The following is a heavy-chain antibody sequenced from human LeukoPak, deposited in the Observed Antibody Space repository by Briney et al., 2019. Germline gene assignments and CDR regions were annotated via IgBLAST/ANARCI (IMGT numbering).Heavy chain of an antibody. V-gene: IGHV3-15*01. CDR2: IKSITDGGTT. CDR3: TTLTSVVVTAIDAFDI. J-gene: IGHJ3*02. CDR1: GFTFSNAW. Sequence: RSGGSLRLSCAASGFTFSNAWMSWVRQAPGKGLEWVGRIKSITDGGTTDYAAPVKGSFTISRDDSKNTLYLQMNSLKTEDTAVYYCTTLTSVVVTAIDAFDIWGQGTMVTVSS. D-gene: IGHD2-21*02.